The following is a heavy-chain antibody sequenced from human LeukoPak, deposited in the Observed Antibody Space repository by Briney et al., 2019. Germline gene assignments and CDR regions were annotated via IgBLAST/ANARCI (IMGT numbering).Heavy chain of an antibody. D-gene: IGHD1-26*01. V-gene: IGHV3-74*01. CDR3: VRDWDHFDFDS. CDR1: GFTFSDYW. J-gene: IGHJ5*01. CDR2: IKGGGNYQ. Sequence: HPGGSLRLSCAASGFTFSDYWMHWVRQAPGKGLVWVSRIKGGGNYQNYADSVKGRFTISRDNAKSTLYLHMISLRVEDTAVYYCVRDWDHFDFDSWGQGALVSVSS.